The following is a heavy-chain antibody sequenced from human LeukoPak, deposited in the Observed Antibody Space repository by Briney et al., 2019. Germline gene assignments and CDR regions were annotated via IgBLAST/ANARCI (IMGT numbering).Heavy chain of an antibody. D-gene: IGHD2/OR15-2a*01. V-gene: IGHV3-48*03. J-gene: IGHJ3*02. Sequence: GGSLRLSCAASGFTFSSYEMNWVRQAPGKGLEWVSYISSSGSTIYYADSVKGRFTISRDNAKNSLYLQMNSLRAEDTAVYYCARAPPGSMTAYAFDIWGQGTIVTVSS. CDR3: ARAPPGSMTAYAFDI. CDR2: ISSSGSTI. CDR1: GFTFSSYE.